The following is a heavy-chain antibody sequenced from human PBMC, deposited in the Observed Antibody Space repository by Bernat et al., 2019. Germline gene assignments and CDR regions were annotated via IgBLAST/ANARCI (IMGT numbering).Heavy chain of an antibody. J-gene: IGHJ6*03. D-gene: IGHD1-1*01. CDR2: INPNSGAT. V-gene: IGHV1-2*06. CDR1: GFTFTGYY. CDR3: VRDQGGTHLYSSYYMDV. Sequence: QVQLVQSGAEVKKPGASVKVSCKASGFTFTGYYIHWVRQAPGQGLEGMGRINPNSGATNSAQEFQGRVTMTRDTSISTAYMELSRLRSDDTAVYYCVRDQGGTHLYSSYYMDVWGKGTTVTVSS.